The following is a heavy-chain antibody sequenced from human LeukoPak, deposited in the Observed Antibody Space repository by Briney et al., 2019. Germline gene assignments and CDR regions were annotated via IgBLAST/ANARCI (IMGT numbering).Heavy chain of an antibody. CDR1: GFRFSTYA. D-gene: IGHD6-19*01. CDR3: AKDGYSSGWFHFDY. CDR2: IDGSGADT. J-gene: IGHJ4*02. V-gene: IGHV3-23*01. Sequence: GGSLRLSCKGSGFRFSTYAMSWVRQAPGKGLEWLSTIDGSGADTYYAASVKGRFTISRDNSKNTVYLQMNSLRAGDTAVYHCAKDGYSSGWFHFDYWGQGTLVTVSS.